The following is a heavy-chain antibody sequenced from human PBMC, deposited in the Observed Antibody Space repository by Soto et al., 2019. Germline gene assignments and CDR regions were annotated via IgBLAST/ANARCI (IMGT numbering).Heavy chain of an antibody. CDR2: IYHSGST. CDR1: GGSISSNGYS. CDR3: ARVPDR. V-gene: IGHV4-30-2*01. Sequence: SETLSLTCAVSGGSISSNGYSWSWIRQPPGKGLEWIGYIYHSGSTYYNPSLKSRVTISVDRSKNQFSLKLSSVTAADTAVYYCARVPDRWGQGTLVTVSS. J-gene: IGHJ5*02.